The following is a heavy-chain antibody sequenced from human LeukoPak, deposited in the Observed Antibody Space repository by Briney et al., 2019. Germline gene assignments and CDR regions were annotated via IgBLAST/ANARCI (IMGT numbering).Heavy chain of an antibody. CDR2: IKQDGSEK. CDR1: GFTFSSYW. V-gene: IGHV3-7*03. CDR3: AKSYGDYYFDY. J-gene: IGHJ4*02. Sequence: GGSLRLSCAASGFTFSSYWMSWVRQAPGKGLEWVANIKQDGSEKYYVDSVKGRFTISRDNAKNSLYLQMNSLRAEDTAVYYCAKSYGDYYFDYWGQGTLVTVSS. D-gene: IGHD4-17*01.